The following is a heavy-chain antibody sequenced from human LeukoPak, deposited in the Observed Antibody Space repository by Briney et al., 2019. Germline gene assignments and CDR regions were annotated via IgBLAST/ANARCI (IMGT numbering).Heavy chain of an antibody. CDR1: GGSISSSSYY. CDR2: IYYSGNT. CDR3: ARLFSSSWYRGAFDL. Sequence: PSETLSLTRTVSGGSISSSSYYWGWIRQPPGKGLEWIGSIYYSGNTYYNPSLKSRVTISVDTSKNQFSLKLSSVTAADTAVYYCARLFSSSWYRGAFDLWGQGTMVTVSS. V-gene: IGHV4-39*01. D-gene: IGHD6-13*01. J-gene: IGHJ3*01.